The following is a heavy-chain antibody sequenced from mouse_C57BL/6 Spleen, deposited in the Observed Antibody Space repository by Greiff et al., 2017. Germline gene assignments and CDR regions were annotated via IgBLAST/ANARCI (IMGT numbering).Heavy chain of an antibody. V-gene: IGHV1-59*01. J-gene: IGHJ4*01. CDR2: IDPSDSYT. CDR1: GYTFTSYW. Sequence: QVQLQQPGAELVRPGTSVKLSCKASGYTFTSYWMHWVKQRPGQGLEWIGVIDPSDSYTNYNPKFKGKATLTVDTSSSTAYLQLSSLTSEDSAVYYCAKGGNYAMDNGGQGTSVTVSS. CDR3: AKGGNYAMDN.